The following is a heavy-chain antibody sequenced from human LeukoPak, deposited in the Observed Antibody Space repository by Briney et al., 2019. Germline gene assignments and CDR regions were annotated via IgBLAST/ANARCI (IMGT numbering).Heavy chain of an antibody. V-gene: IGHV1-18*01. CDR2: ISAYNGNT. CDR3: ARDNYYDSSGYYSY. CDR1: GYTFTSYG. Sequence: ASVKVSCKASGYTFTSYGISWVRQAPGQGLEWMGWISAYNGNTNYAQKLQGRVTMTTDTSTSTAYMELRSLRSDDTAVYYCARDNYYDSSGYYSYWGQGTLVTVSS. D-gene: IGHD3-22*01. J-gene: IGHJ4*02.